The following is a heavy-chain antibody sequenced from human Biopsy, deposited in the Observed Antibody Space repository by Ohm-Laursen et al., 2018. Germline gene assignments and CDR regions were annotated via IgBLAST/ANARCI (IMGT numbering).Heavy chain of an antibody. CDR1: GRRVGSFF. V-gene: IGHV4-59*02. Sequence: SHTLSLTCTFSGRRVGSFFWSWIRQPPGKGLEWIGYIYYSGSTNYNPSLRSRVTISVDRSKNQFSLELSSVTAADTAVYYCARVGAGAPSIDYFDYWGQGALVTVSS. CDR3: ARVGAGAPSIDYFDY. CDR2: IYYSGST. D-gene: IGHD1-26*01. J-gene: IGHJ4*02.